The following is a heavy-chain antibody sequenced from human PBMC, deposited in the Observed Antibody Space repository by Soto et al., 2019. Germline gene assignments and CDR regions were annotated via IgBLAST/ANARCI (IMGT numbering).Heavy chain of an antibody. V-gene: IGHV1-3*01. CDR2: INAGNGNT. D-gene: IGHD4-17*01. J-gene: IGHJ4*02. Sequence: QVQLVQSGAEVKKPGASVKVSCKASGYTFTSYAMHWVRQAPGQRLEWMGWINAGNGNTKYSQKFQGRVTITRDTASSTAYMELSSLRSEDTAVYYCARVVGYGDYLYWGQGTLVTVSS. CDR1: GYTFTSYA. CDR3: ARVVGYGDYLY.